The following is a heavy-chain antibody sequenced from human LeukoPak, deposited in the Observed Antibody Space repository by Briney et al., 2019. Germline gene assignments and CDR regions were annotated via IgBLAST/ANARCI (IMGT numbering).Heavy chain of an antibody. Sequence: GGSLRLSCTTSGFAFDDFAMSWVRQPAGKGLEWVGFIRRRAYGGAAEYAASVKGRFIISRDDSKGIAYLQMNSLKTEDTAVYYCSRYGLVDFDYWGQGSRVIVSP. CDR2: IRRRAYGGAA. V-gene: IGHV3-49*04. J-gene: IGHJ4*02. D-gene: IGHD4-17*01. CDR1: GFAFDDFA. CDR3: SRYGLVDFDY.